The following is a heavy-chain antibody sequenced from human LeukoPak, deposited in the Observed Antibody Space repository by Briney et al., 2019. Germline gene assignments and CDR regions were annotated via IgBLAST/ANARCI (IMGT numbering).Heavy chain of an antibody. Sequence: GGSPRLSCAASGFTFSSYGMHWVRQAPGKGLEWVAVISYDGSNKYYADSVKGRFTISRDNSKNTLYLQMNSLRAEDTAVYYCAKDMAYSSSLAEDYWGQGTLVTVSS. CDR2: ISYDGSNK. D-gene: IGHD6-6*01. CDR3: AKDMAYSSSLAEDY. CDR1: GFTFSSYG. V-gene: IGHV3-30*18. J-gene: IGHJ4*02.